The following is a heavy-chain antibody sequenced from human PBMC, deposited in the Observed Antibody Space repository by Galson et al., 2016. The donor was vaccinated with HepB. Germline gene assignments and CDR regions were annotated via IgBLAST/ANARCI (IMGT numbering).Heavy chain of an antibody. CDR1: GGSISPYY. J-gene: IGHJ5*02. Sequence: SETLSLTCTVSGGSISPYYWSWIRQPAGKGLEWLGRIYASGATNYNPSLKSRVTMSIDTSNNQFSLKLTSVTAADTAVYYCARKHRSGSYYGGVSAFFDPWGQGVLVTVAS. V-gene: IGHV4-4*07. CDR3: ARKHRSGSYYGGVSAFFDP. D-gene: IGHD1-26*01. CDR2: IYASGAT.